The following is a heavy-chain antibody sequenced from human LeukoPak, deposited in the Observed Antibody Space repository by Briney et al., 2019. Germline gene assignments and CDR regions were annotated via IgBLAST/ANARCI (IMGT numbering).Heavy chain of an antibody. J-gene: IGHJ5*02. Sequence: GASVKVSCKASGYTFTSYYMHWVRQASGQGLEWMGWISGHSGNTNYAQKFQDRATMTTDTSTSTAYMELRSLRFDDTAVYNCARDFAWGSGGAPIDDNWLDPWGQGILVTVSS. CDR3: ARDFAWGSGGAPIDDNWLDP. V-gene: IGHV1-18*04. CDR2: ISGHSGNT. D-gene: IGHD7-27*01. CDR1: GYTFTSYY.